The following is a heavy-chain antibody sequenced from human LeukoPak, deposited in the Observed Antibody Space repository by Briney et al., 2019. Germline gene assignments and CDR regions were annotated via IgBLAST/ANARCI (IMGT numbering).Heavy chain of an antibody. V-gene: IGHV4-4*07. CDR1: GGSIGSYY. J-gene: IGHJ4*02. CDR2: IYNSGTT. D-gene: IGHD6-19*01. Sequence: SETLSLTCTVSGGSIGSYYWSWMRQFAGNGLEWIGRIYNSGTTHYNPPLKSRVTISVDTSKNQISLKLTSVTAADTAVYYCASDGGRSNLAVLWGQGTLVTVSS. CDR3: ASDGGRSNLAVL.